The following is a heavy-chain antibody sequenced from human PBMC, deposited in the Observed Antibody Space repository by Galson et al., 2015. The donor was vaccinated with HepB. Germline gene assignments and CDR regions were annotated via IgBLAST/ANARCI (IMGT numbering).Heavy chain of an antibody. D-gene: IGHD1-1*01. CDR3: AKYSVLQLWPRESYFDC. V-gene: IGHV3-23*01. Sequence: SLRLSCAASDFTFSTYAMSWVRQAPGKGLEWVSSISGSGDTTYYADSVKGRFTISRDNSKNTLYLQMKSLRAEDTAVYHCAKYSVLQLWPRESYFDCWGQGTLVTVSS. CDR2: ISGSGDTT. J-gene: IGHJ4*02. CDR1: DFTFSTYA.